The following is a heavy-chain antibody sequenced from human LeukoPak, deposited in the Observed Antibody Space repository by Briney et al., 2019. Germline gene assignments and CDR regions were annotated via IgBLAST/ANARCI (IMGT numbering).Heavy chain of an antibody. Sequence: GGSLRLSCAASGFTFSSYGMHWVRQAPGKGLEWVAVISYDGTYKYYAGSVKGRFTISRDDSKNTLYLQTNSLRAEDTAVYYCAKDRDSSWYSGCFDYWGQGTLVTVSS. D-gene: IGHD6-13*01. J-gene: IGHJ4*02. CDR1: GFTFSSYG. V-gene: IGHV3-30*18. CDR2: ISYDGTYK. CDR3: AKDRDSSWYSGCFDY.